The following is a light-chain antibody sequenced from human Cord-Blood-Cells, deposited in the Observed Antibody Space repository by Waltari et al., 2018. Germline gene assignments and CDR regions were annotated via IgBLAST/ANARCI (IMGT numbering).Light chain of an antibody. CDR3: AAWDDSLSGWV. Sequence: QSVLTQPPSASATPGQRVTISCSGRSSNIGSNYVYWYQQLPGTAPKLLIYRNNQRPSGVADRFAGSKSGTSASLAISGRRSEDEADYYCAAWDDSLSGWVFGGGTKLTVL. CDR2: RNN. V-gene: IGLV1-47*01. J-gene: IGLJ3*02. CDR1: SSNIGSNY.